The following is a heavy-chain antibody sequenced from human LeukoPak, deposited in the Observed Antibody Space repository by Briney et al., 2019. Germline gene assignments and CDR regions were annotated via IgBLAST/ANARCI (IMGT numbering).Heavy chain of an antibody. Sequence: PGRFLRLSCAASGFTFSSYGMHWVRQAPGKGLEWVAFIRYDGSNKYYADSAKGRFTISRDNSKNTLYLQMNSLRAEDTAVYYCAKDQSPTRRSKEGSNYLNWFDPWGQGTLVTVSS. CDR1: GFTFSSYG. J-gene: IGHJ5*02. CDR2: IRYDGSNK. D-gene: IGHD4-11*01. CDR3: AKDQSPTRRSKEGSNYLNWFDP. V-gene: IGHV3-30*02.